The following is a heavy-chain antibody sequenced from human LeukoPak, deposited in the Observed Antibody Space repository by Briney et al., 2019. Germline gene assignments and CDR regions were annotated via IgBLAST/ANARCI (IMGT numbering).Heavy chain of an antibody. CDR3: AKDEFGSGGSCYSDY. Sequence: GGSLRLSCAASGFTFSSYGMHWVRQAPGKGLEWVAFIRYDGSNKYYADSVKGRFTIPRDNSKNTLYLQMNSLRAEDTAVYYCAKDEFGSGGSCYSDYWGQGTLVTVSS. V-gene: IGHV3-30*02. J-gene: IGHJ4*02. CDR2: IRYDGSNK. CDR1: GFTFSSYG. D-gene: IGHD2-15*01.